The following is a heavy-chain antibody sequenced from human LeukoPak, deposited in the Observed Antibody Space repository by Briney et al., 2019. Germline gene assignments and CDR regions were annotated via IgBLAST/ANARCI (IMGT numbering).Heavy chain of an antibody. D-gene: IGHD3-22*01. V-gene: IGHV1-46*01. CDR3: ARVADLAVTYYYDSSGYYYDY. J-gene: IGHJ4*02. CDR2: INPSGGST. Sequence: GASVKVSCKASGYTFTSYYMHWVRQAPGQGLEWMGIINPSGGSTSYAQKFQGRVTMTRDTSTSTVYMELSSLRSEDTAVYYCARVADLAVTYYYDSSGYYYDYWGQGTLVTVSS. CDR1: GYTFTSYY.